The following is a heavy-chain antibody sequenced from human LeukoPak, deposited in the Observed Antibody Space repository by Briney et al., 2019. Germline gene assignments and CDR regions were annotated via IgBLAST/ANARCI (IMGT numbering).Heavy chain of an antibody. CDR1: GGSISSSNHY. Sequence: SETLSLTCTVSGGSISSSNHYWGWIRQPPGKGLEWIGSIYYSGSTYYNPSLKSRVTISVDTSKNQFSLKLSSVTAADTAVYYCARGYCSSTSCSIYTNWFDPWGQGTLVTVSS. D-gene: IGHD2-2*01. CDR2: IYYSGST. J-gene: IGHJ5*02. CDR3: ARGYCSSTSCSIYTNWFDP. V-gene: IGHV4-39*07.